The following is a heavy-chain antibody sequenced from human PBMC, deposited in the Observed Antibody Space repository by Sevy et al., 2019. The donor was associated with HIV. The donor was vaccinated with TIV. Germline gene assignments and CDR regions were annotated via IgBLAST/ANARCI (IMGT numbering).Heavy chain of an antibody. V-gene: IGHV3-30*02. Sequence: GGSLRLSCAASGFTFSSYAMHWVRQAPGKGLEWVAFIRNDGNIKYYKESVKDRFTISRDNSKNTLYLQMNSLRAEDTAVYYCAKDRFDPWGQGTLVTVSS. CDR1: GFTFSSYA. CDR3: AKDRFDP. J-gene: IGHJ5*02. CDR2: IRNDGNIK.